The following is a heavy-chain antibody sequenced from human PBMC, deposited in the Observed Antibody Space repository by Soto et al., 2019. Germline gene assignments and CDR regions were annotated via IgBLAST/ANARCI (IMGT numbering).Heavy chain of an antibody. V-gene: IGHV2-5*02. CDR1: GFSLNTRGVG. Sequence: QITLKESGPTLVKPTQTLTLTCTFSGFSLNTRGVGVGWIRQPPGKALEWLALISWDSEKRYSPSLKSRITITKDTTENQVVLTMTNMDPVDTATYYCALRRGDLLTGHYYFDFWGQGTLVTVSS. CDR3: ALRRGDLLTGHYYFDF. J-gene: IGHJ4*02. D-gene: IGHD3-9*01. CDR2: ISWDSEK.